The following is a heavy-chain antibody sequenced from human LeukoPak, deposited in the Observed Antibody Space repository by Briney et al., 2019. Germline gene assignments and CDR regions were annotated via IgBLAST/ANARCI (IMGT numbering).Heavy chain of an antibody. CDR3: ASAQYSRD. D-gene: IGHD6-6*01. CDR2: IYSGGST. Sequence: GGSLRLSCAASGFPFSSYSMNWVRQAPGKGLEWVSVIYSGGSTYYADSVKGRFTISRDNSKNTLYLQMNSLRAEDTAVYYCASAQYSRDWGQGTLVTVSS. V-gene: IGHV3-53*01. J-gene: IGHJ4*02. CDR1: GFPFSSYS.